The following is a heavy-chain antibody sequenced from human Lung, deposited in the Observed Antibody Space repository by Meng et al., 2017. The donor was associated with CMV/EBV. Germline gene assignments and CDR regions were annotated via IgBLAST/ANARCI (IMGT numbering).Heavy chain of an antibody. Sequence: GGSXRLSCAASGFTFSSFWMAWVRQAPGKGLEWVGNIKQDESEIQYVGSVKGRFTITRDNAKNSLFLQMNSLRAEDTAVYYCARSMLEVNRYYYGMDVWGEGTXVTVSS. CDR1: GFTFSSFW. D-gene: IGHD1-1*01. V-gene: IGHV3-7*01. CDR3: ARSMLEVNRYYYGMDV. J-gene: IGHJ6*04. CDR2: IKQDESEI.